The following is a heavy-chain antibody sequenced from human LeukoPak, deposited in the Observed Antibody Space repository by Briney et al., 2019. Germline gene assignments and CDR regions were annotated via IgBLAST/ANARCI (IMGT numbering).Heavy chain of an antibody. J-gene: IGHJ3*02. CDR3: ARGGAYYSDSSGYWDAFDI. Sequence: GGSLGLSCAASGFTFSNYAMHWVRQAPGKGLEWVAVISYDGSNKYYADSVKGRFTISRDNSQNTLYLQMNSLRAEDTAVYYCARGGAYYSDSSGYWDAFDIWGQGTMVTVSS. V-gene: IGHV3-30*04. D-gene: IGHD3-22*01. CDR1: GFTFSNYA. CDR2: ISYDGSNK.